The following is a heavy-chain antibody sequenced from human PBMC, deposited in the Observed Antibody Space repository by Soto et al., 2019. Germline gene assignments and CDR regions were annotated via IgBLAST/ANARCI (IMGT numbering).Heavy chain of an antibody. D-gene: IGHD6-13*01. CDR2: ISWNSGSI. Sequence: GGSLRLSCAASGFTFDDYAMHWVRQAPGKGLEWVSGISWNSGSIGYADSVKGRFTISRDNAKNSLYLQMNSLRAEDTALYYCARPHSSSWYLPGYFDYWGQGTLVTVSS. V-gene: IGHV3-9*01. CDR3: ARPHSSSWYLPGYFDY. CDR1: GFTFDDYA. J-gene: IGHJ4*02.